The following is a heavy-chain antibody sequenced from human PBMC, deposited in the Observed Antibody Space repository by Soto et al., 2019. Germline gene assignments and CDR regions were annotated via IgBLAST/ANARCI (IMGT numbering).Heavy chain of an antibody. CDR3: ATDRDCSSTSCSKPYY. V-gene: IGHV1-24*01. Sequence: ASVKVSCKVSGYTLTELSMHWVRQAPGKGLEWMGGFDPEDGETIYAQKFQGRVTMTEDTSTDTAYMELSSLRSEDTAVYYCATDRDCSSTSCSKPYYWGQGTLVPVSS. J-gene: IGHJ4*02. CDR2: FDPEDGET. CDR1: GYTLTELS. D-gene: IGHD2-2*01.